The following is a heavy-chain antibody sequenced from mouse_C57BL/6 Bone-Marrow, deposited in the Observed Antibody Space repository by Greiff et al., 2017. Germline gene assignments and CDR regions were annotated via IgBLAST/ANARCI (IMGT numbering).Heavy chain of an antibody. V-gene: IGHV5-6*03. J-gene: IGHJ2*01. CDR1: GFTFSSYG. CDR3: ARHWDFDY. CDR2: ISSGGSYT. D-gene: IGHD4-1*01. Sequence: EVKLMESGGGLVKPGGSLKLSCAASGFTFSSYGMSWVRQTPDKRLEWVATISSGGSYTYYPDSVKGRFTISRDNAKNTLYLQMSSLKSEDTAMYYCARHWDFDYWGQGTTLTVSS.